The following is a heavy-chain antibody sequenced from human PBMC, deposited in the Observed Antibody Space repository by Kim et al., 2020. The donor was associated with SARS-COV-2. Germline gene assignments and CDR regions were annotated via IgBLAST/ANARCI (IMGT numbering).Heavy chain of an antibody. J-gene: IGHJ4*02. CDR3: ASQRYTGTYYYFDY. V-gene: IGHV3-74*01. Sequence: YADSVNGRFPISRDNAKSTLYLQMNSLGAEDTAVYYCASQRYTGTYYYFDYWGQGTLVTVSS. D-gene: IGHD1-26*01.